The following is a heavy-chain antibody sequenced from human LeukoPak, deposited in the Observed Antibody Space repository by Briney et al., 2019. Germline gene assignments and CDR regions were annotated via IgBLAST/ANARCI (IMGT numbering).Heavy chain of an antibody. CDR2: IYSGGST. J-gene: IGHJ4*02. D-gene: IGHD3-22*01. CDR1: GFTVSSNY. Sequence: GGSLRLSCAASGFTVSSNYMSWVRQAPGKGLEWVSVIYSGGSTYYADSVKGRFTISRHNSKNTLYLQMNSLRAEDTAVYYCASPQGDYYDSSGYYPFDYWGQGTLVTVSS. CDR3: ASPQGDYYDSSGYYPFDY. V-gene: IGHV3-53*04.